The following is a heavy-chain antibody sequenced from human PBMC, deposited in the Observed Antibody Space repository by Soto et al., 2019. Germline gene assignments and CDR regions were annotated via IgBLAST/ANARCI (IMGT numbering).Heavy chain of an antibody. J-gene: IGHJ4*02. V-gene: IGHV3-23*01. CDR3: AKDLHGCSGGSCYSGVYFDY. CDR2: ISGSGGST. D-gene: IGHD2-15*01. CDR1: GFTFSSYA. Sequence: PGGSLRLSCAASGFTFSSYAMSWVRQAPGKGLEWVSAISGSGGSTYYADSVKGRFTISRDNSKNTLYLQMNSLRAEDTAVYYCAKDLHGCSGGSCYSGVYFDYWGQGTLVTVYS.